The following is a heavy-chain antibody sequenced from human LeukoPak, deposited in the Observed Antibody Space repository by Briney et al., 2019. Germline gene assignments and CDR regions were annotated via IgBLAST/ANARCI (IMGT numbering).Heavy chain of an antibody. V-gene: IGHV3-33*01. Sequence: PGRSLRLSCAASGFTFSSYGMHWVRQAPGKGLEWVAVIWYDGSNKYYADSVKGRFTISRDNSKNTLYPQMNSLRAEDTAVYYCARSSIQLWELDYWGQGTLVTVSS. D-gene: IGHD5-18*01. CDR3: ARSSIQLWELDY. J-gene: IGHJ4*02. CDR1: GFTFSSYG. CDR2: IWYDGSNK.